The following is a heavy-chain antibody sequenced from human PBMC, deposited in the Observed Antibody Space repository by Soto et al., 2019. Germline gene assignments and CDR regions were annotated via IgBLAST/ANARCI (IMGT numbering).Heavy chain of an antibody. Sequence: GGALRRSCAVSGLTVSTYGMHWVRQSPGKGLEWVAIIWYDGSHKYYADSVKGRVTISRDNSKNTLYLQMNSLRAEDTAVYYCARDVANYDVWSGYFGHGMDVSGPAPTVTV. CDR1: GLTVSTYG. J-gene: IGHJ6*02. V-gene: IGHV3-33*01. D-gene: IGHD3-3*01. CDR2: IWYDGSHK. CDR3: ARDVANYDVWSGYFGHGMDV.